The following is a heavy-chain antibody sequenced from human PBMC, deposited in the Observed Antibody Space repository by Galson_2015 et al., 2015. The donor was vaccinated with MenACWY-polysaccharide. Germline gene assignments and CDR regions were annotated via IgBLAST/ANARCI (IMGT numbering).Heavy chain of an antibody. V-gene: IGHV1-3*01. Sequence: SVKVSCKASGYTFTSYALHWVRQAPGQRLEWMGWINAGNGNTKYSQKFQGRVTITADESTSTAYMELSSLRSEDTAVYYCARSLTSSGLDYWGQGTLVTVSS. CDR1: GYTFTSYA. J-gene: IGHJ4*02. CDR3: ARSLTSSGLDY. D-gene: IGHD3-22*01. CDR2: INAGNGNT.